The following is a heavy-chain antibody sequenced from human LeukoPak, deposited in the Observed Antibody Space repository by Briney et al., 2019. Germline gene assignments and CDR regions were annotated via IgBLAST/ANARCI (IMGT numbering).Heavy chain of an antibody. CDR2: ISYDGSKK. V-gene: IGHV3-30-3*01. CDR3: ARGYYDSSGYSPPEGDFDH. Sequence: HPGGSLRLSCAASGFTFSSYAMHWVRQAPGKGLEWVAVISYDGSKKYYADSVKGRFTISRDNSKNTLYLQMNSLRAEDTAVYYCARGYYDSSGYSPPEGDFDHWGQGTQVTVSS. D-gene: IGHD3-22*01. CDR1: GFTFSSYA. J-gene: IGHJ4*02.